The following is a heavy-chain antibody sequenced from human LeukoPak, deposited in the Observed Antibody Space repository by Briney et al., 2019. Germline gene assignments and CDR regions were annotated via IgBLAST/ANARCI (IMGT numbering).Heavy chain of an antibody. CDR2: ISTYNGNI. V-gene: IGHV1-18*01. CDR1: GYTFTSFG. CDR3: ARDPGGSLSPFDY. Sequence: ASVKVSCKASGYTFTSFGINWVRQAPGQGLEWMGWISTYNGNINYAQNLQGRVTMTTVTSTSTAYMELRSLRSDDTAVYYCARDPGGSLSPFDYWGQGTLVTVSS. J-gene: IGHJ4*02. D-gene: IGHD1-26*01.